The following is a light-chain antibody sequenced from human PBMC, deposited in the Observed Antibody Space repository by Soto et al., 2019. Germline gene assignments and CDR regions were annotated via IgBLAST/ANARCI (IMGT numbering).Light chain of an antibody. CDR2: EGS. CDR3: CSYAGSSTFV. J-gene: IGLJ1*01. V-gene: IGLV2-23*01. Sequence: QSALTQPASVSGSPGQSITISCTGTSSDVGSYNLVSWYQQHPGKAPKLMIYEGSKRPSGVSNRFSGSMSGNTASLTISGLQAEDEADYYCCSYAGSSTFVFGTGTKLTVL. CDR1: SSDVGSYNL.